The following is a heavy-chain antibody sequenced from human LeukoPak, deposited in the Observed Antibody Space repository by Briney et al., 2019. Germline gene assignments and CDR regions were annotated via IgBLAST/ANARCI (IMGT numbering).Heavy chain of an antibody. CDR2: TSTYNGNT. CDR3: ARSYKFCSGYYPPYAFDI. J-gene: IGHJ3*02. V-gene: IGHV1-18*01. Sequence: ASVKVSCKASGYTFTCYGISSVRQAPGQGLEWMGWTSTYNGNTNYAQKLQGRVTMTTDTSTSTAYMELRSLRSDDTAVYYCARSYKFCSGYYPPYAFDIWGQGTMVTVSS. D-gene: IGHD3-3*01. CDR1: GYTFTCYG.